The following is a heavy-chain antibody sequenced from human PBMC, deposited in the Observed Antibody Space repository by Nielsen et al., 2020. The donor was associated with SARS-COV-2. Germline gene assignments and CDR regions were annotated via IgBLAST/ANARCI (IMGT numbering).Heavy chain of an antibody. V-gene: IGHV1-18*01. Sequence: ASVKVSCKASGYTFTSYGISWVRQAPGQGLEWMGWISAYNGNTNYAQKLQGRVTMTTDTSTSTAYMELRSLRSDDTAVYYCARDRGGNYDYVWGSVYYYGMDVWGQGTTVTVSS. CDR2: ISAYNGNT. J-gene: IGHJ6*02. CDR1: GYTFTSYG. CDR3: ARDRGGNYDYVWGSVYYYGMDV. D-gene: IGHD3-16*01.